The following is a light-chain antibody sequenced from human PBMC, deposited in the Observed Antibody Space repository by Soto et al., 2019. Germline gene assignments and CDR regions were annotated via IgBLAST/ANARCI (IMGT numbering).Light chain of an antibody. CDR1: SSDIGAGYD. J-gene: IGLJ3*02. CDR3: PSLDSSLGVYV. CDR2: SNN. Sequence: QSVLTQPPSVSGAPGQRVTISCTGSSSDIGAGYDVHWYQQLPGTAPKLLIYSNNNRPSGVPDRISGSKSGTSASLAITGLQSEDEADYYCPSLDSSLGVYVFGGGTKLTVL. V-gene: IGLV1-40*01.